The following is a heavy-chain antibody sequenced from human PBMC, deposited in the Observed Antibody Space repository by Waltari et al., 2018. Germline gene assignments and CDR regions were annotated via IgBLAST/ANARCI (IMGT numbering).Heavy chain of an antibody. J-gene: IGHJ6*03. V-gene: IGHV3-21*01. CDR1: GFTFSSYS. Sequence: EVQLVESGGGLVKPGGSLRLSCAASGFTFSSYSMNWVRQAPGKGLEWVSSISSSSSYIYYADSVKGRFTISRDNAKNSLYLQMNSLRAEDTAVYYCARGGDYSPTYYYYMDVWGKGTTVTVSS. CDR2: ISSSSSYI. D-gene: IGHD4-4*01. CDR3: ARGGDYSPTYYYYMDV.